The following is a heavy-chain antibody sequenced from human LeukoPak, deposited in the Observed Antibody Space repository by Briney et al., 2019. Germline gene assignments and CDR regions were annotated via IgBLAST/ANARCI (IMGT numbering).Heavy chain of an antibody. CDR3: AKDIGYPAPYYYYYGMDV. Sequence: PGGSLRLSCAASGFTFDDYAMHWVRQAPGKGLEWVSGISWNSGSIGYADSVKGRFTISRDNAKNSLYLQMNSLRAEDTALYYCAKDIGYPAPYYYYYGMDVWGQGTTVTVSS. V-gene: IGHV3-9*01. D-gene: IGHD5-18*01. CDR2: ISWNSGSI. J-gene: IGHJ6*02. CDR1: GFTFDDYA.